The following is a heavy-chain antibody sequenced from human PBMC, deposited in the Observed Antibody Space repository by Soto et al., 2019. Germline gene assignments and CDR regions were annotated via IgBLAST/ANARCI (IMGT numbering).Heavy chain of an antibody. CDR2: IDPSDSYT. V-gene: IGHV5-10-1*01. D-gene: IGHD6-19*01. J-gene: IGHJ4*02. Sequence: RPGKGLEWMGRIDPSDSYTNYNPSFQGHVKISVDKSISSAYLQWSSLKASDTAMYYCARPSEIAVAGREFDYWGQGTLVTVSS. CDR3: ARPSEIAVAGREFDY.